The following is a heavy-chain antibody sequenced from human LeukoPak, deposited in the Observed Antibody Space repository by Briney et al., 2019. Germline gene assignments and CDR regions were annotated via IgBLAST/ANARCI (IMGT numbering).Heavy chain of an antibody. CDR2: ICDNGNT. J-gene: IGHJ4*02. D-gene: IGHD3-10*01. V-gene: IGHV4-59*03. Sequence: KPSETLSLTCTFSAGSFSPAHWSWIRQPPGKGLEWIGVICDNGNTDYNPFLKSRVTISVDTSKSQFSLKLNSLAAADTAVYYCATGRDPYKTGHWGQGTLVTVSS. CDR1: AGSFSPAH. CDR3: ATGRDPYKTGH.